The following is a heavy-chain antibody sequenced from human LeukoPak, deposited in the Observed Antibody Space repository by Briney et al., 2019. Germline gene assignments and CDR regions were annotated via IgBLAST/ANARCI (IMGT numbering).Heavy chain of an antibody. CDR3: ARGYSSGWYGGAFDI. Sequence: GGSLRLSCAASGFTFSNSGMQWVRQAPGKGLEWVAFIRYDGSNKYYPDSVKGRFTISRDNSKNTLYLQMNSLRTDDTAVYYCARGYSSGWYGGAFDIWGQGTMVTVSS. CDR1: GFTFSNSG. CDR2: IRYDGSNK. D-gene: IGHD6-19*01. J-gene: IGHJ3*02. V-gene: IGHV3-30*02.